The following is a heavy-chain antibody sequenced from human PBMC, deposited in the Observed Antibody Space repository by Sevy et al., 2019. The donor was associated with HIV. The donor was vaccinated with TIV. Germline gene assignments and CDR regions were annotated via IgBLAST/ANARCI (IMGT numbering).Heavy chain of an antibody. CDR1: GVTFSDYA. Sequence: GGSLRLSCAVSGVTFSDYAMSWVRQAPGKGLEWVSFISGFGDKTYYADSVRCRFTISRDNSKNTLHLQMNSLRAEDTSVCYWAKAGGINWFDYYYDMDVWGQGTSVTVSS. D-gene: IGHD1-1*01. CDR3: AKAGGINWFDYYYDMDV. V-gene: IGHV3-23*01. J-gene: IGHJ6*02. CDR2: ISGFGDKT.